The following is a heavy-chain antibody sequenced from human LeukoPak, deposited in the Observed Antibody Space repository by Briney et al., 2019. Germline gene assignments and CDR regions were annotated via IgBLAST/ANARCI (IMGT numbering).Heavy chain of an antibody. Sequence: PGESLKISCKGSGYSFTSYWIGWVRQMPGKGLEWMGIIYPGDSDTRYSPSFQGQVTISADKSISTAYLQWSSLKASDTAMYYCARTAPNCSSTSCYLGYYYYMDVWGKGTTVTVSS. CDR2: IYPGDSDT. D-gene: IGHD2-2*01. CDR3: ARTAPNCSSTSCYLGYYYYMDV. J-gene: IGHJ6*03. CDR1: GYSFTSYW. V-gene: IGHV5-51*01.